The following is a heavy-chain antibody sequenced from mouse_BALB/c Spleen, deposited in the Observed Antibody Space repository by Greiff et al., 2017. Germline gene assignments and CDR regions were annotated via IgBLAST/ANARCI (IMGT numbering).Heavy chain of an antibody. CDR2: ISNGGGST. D-gene: IGHD1-1*01. Sequence: EVQGVESGGGLVQPGGSLKLSCAASGFTFSSYTMSWVRQTPEKRLEWVAYISNGGGSTYYPDTVKGRFTISRDNAKNTLYLQMSSLKSEDTAMYYCARQDYGSSTGFAYWGQGTLVTVSA. CDR3: ARQDYGSSTGFAY. CDR1: GFTFSSYT. V-gene: IGHV5-12-2*01. J-gene: IGHJ3*01.